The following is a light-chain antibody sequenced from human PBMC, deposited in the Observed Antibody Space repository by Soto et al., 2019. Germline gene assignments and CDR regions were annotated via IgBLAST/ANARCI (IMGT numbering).Light chain of an antibody. Sequence: DIQMTQSPSTLSASIGDRVTLTCRASQSLTGRLAWYQQKPGRPPKLLIYDVSILESEVPSRFSGSESGTDFTLTISSLRPDDFATFYCQQYKVYPYTLGQGTRLDI. CDR2: DVS. CDR3: QQYKVYPYT. CDR1: QSLTGR. V-gene: IGKV1-5*01. J-gene: IGKJ2*01.